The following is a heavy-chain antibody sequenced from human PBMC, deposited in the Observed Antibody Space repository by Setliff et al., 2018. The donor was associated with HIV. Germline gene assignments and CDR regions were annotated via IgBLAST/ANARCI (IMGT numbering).Heavy chain of an antibody. CDR2: INPSGGGT. CDR3: ARVHDGTTTGAFDI. CDR1: GYTFTAYY. Sequence: SSVKVSCKASGYTFTAYYMHWVRQAPGQGLEWMGMINPSGGGTNFAQKFQGRVTMTRDTSTSTVYMELNSLRSEDTAVYYCARVHDGTTTGAFDIWGQGTLVTVSS. V-gene: IGHV1-46*01. D-gene: IGHD3-22*01. J-gene: IGHJ3*02.